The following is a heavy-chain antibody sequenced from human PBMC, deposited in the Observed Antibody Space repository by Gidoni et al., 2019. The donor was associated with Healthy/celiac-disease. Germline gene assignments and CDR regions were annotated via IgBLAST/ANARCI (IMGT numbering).Heavy chain of an antibody. D-gene: IGHD4-17*01. Sequence: EVQLVESGGGLVQPGGSLRLSCAASGFTFSSYEMNWVRQAPGKGLEWVSYISSSGSTIYYADSVKGRFTISRDNAKNSLYLQMNSLRAEDTAVYYCARDSTVTTFPYYYYGMDVWGQGTTVTVSS. CDR3: ARDSTVTTFPYYYYGMDV. CDR2: ISSSGSTI. V-gene: IGHV3-48*03. J-gene: IGHJ6*02. CDR1: GFTFSSYE.